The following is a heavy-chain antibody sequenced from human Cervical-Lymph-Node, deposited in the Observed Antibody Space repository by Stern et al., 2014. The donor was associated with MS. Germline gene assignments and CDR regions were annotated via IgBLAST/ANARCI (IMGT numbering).Heavy chain of an antibody. CDR3: ARLGILVNAFDI. Sequence: QLVESGPGLVKPSETLSLTCSVSGGSISSSGYYWGWIRQTPGRGLDWVGSLYHAGNTYYNPSLKSRVTLSVDTSQRQFCLKVTSETAADTAVYYCARLGILVNAFDIWGQGTVVTVSS. V-gene: IGHV4-39*01. D-gene: IGHD2/OR15-2a*01. J-gene: IGHJ3*02. CDR2: LYHAGNT. CDR1: GGSISSSGYY.